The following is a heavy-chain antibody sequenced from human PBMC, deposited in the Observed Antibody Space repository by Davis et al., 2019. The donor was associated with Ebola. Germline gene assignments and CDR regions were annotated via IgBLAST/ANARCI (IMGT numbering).Heavy chain of an antibody. CDR2: IYYSGST. CDR3: ARAPTWSQINYYCFDY. Sequence: SETLSLTCTVSGDSMSDYYYNWIRQPPGKGLEWIGSIYYSGSTYYNPSLKSRVTISVDTSKNQFSLKLSSVTAADTAVYYCARAPTWSQINYYCFDYWGQGTLVTVSS. CDR1: GDSMSDYY. J-gene: IGHJ4*02. V-gene: IGHV4-39*07. D-gene: IGHD3-10*01.